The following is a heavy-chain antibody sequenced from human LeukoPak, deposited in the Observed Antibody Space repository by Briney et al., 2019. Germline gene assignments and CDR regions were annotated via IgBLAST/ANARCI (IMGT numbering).Heavy chain of an antibody. CDR1: GGSISSSSYY. V-gene: IGHV4-39*01. CDR2: IYYSGST. CDR3: ARPSGYSYGYGIDY. J-gene: IGHJ4*02. D-gene: IGHD5-18*01. Sequence: PSETLSLTCTVSGGSISSSSYYWGWIRQPPGKGLEWIGSIYYSGSTYYNPSLKSRVTISVDTSKNQFSLKLSSVTAADTAVCYCARPSGYSYGYGIDYWGQGTLVTVSS.